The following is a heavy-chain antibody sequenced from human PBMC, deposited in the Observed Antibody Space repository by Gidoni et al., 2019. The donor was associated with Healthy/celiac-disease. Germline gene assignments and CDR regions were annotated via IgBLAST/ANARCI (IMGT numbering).Heavy chain of an antibody. CDR2: IFSNDEK. CDR3: ARIRYFDWLGGAFDI. CDR1: GFSLRNARMG. D-gene: IGHD3-9*01. J-gene: IGHJ3*02. Sequence: QAPLKESGPVLVKPTETLTLTCTVSGFSLRNARMGVSWIRQPPGEALEWLAHIFSNDEKSYSTSLKSRLTISKDTSKSQVVLTMTNMDPVDTATYYCARIRYFDWLGGAFDIWGQGTMVTVSS. V-gene: IGHV2-26*01.